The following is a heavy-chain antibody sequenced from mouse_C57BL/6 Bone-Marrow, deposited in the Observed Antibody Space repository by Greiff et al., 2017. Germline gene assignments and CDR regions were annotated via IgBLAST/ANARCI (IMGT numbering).Heavy chain of an antibody. Sequence: VQLQESGAELARPGASVKLSCKASGYTFTSYGISWVKQRTGQGLEWIGAIYPRGSNTNYNEKFKGKATRTADKSSSTAYMELRSLTSEDSGVYYCASLVNAIDHWGKGISVTVSS. D-gene: IGHD2-10*02. V-gene: IGHV1-81*01. CDR3: ASLVNAIDH. CDR2: IYPRGSNT. J-gene: IGHJ4*01. CDR1: GYTFTSYG.